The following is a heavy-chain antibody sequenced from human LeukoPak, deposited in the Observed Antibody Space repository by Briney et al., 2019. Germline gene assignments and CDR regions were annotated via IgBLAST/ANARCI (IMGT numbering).Heavy chain of an antibody. Sequence: PGGSLRLSCAASGFTFDDYGMHWVRQAPGKGLEWVSGISWNSGSICYADSVKGRFTISRDNAKNSLYLQMNSLRAEDTALYYCAKDGYCYGSGRYFDYWGQGTLVTVSS. V-gene: IGHV3-9*01. CDR1: GFTFDDYG. D-gene: IGHD3-10*01. J-gene: IGHJ4*02. CDR2: ISWNSGSI. CDR3: AKDGYCYGSGRYFDY.